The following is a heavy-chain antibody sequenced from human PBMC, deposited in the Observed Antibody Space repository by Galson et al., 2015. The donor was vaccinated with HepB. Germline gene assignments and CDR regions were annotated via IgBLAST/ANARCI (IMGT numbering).Heavy chain of an antibody. Sequence: SLRLSCAASGFTVSSNYMSWVRQAPGKGLEWVSVIYSGGSTYYADSVKGRFTISRDNSKNTLYLQMNSLRAEDTAVYYCARDHRENDAFDIWGQGTMVTVSS. V-gene: IGHV3-66*02. CDR3: ARDHRENDAFDI. D-gene: IGHD5-24*01. CDR2: IYSGGST. CDR1: GFTVSSNY. J-gene: IGHJ3*02.